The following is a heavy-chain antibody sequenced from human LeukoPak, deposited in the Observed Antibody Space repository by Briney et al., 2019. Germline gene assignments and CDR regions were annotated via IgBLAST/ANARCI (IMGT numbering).Heavy chain of an antibody. D-gene: IGHD5-12*01. V-gene: IGHV3-23*01. CDR2: ISGSGGST. Sequence: LPGGSLRLSCAASGFTFSIYWMSWVRQAPGKGLEWVSAISGSGGSTYYADSVKGRFTISRDNSKNTLYLQMNSLRAEDTAVYYCAKMWLRFVMDYWGQGTLVTVSS. CDR3: AKMWLRFVMDY. J-gene: IGHJ4*02. CDR1: GFTFSIYW.